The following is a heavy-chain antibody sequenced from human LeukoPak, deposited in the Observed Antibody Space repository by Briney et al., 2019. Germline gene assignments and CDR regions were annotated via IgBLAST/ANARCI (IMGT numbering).Heavy chain of an antibody. CDR3: AKGTYSSGWYPDAFDI. CDR1: GFTFSSYG. Sequence: SLXXXCAASGFTFSSYGMHWVRQAPGKGLEWVAVISYDGSNKYYADSVKGRFTISRDNSKNTLYLQMNSLRAEDTAVYYCAKGTYSSGWYPDAFDIWGQGTMVTVSS. J-gene: IGHJ3*02. V-gene: IGHV3-30*18. CDR2: ISYDGSNK. D-gene: IGHD6-19*01.